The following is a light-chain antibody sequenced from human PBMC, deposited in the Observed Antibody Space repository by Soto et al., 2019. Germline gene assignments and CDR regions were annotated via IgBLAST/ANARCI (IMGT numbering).Light chain of an antibody. V-gene: IGKV3-20*01. CDR1: QSVNSNY. CDR3: QPYYNSPRT. Sequence: EIVLTQSPGTLSLSPGERATLSCRASQSVNSNYLAWYQQKPGQGPRLLMYGASSRATGIPDRFSGSGSGTDSNLTISSLETEDVAVYYCQPYYNSPRTFGQGTKVDIK. CDR2: GAS. J-gene: IGKJ1*01.